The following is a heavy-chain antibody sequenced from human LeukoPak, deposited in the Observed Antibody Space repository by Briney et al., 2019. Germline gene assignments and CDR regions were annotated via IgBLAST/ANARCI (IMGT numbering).Heavy chain of an antibody. Sequence: GGSLRLSCAASGFTFSNYGMHWVRQAPGKGLEWVSVISYDGSNKYYADSVKGRFTISRDNSKNTLYLQMNSLRAEDTAVYYCAKDRPRYFDWLSVPDYWGQGTLVTVSS. J-gene: IGHJ4*02. CDR2: ISYDGSNK. CDR3: AKDRPRYFDWLSVPDY. D-gene: IGHD3-9*01. V-gene: IGHV3-30*18. CDR1: GFTFSNYG.